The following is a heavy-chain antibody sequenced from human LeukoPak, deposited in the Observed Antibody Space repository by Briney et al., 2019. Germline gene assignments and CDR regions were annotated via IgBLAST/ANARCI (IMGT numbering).Heavy chain of an antibody. CDR2: IYHNGST. J-gene: IGHJ4*02. CDR3: ARSNYGYPDY. Sequence: SETLSLTCAVSGYSISSGHYWGWIRQPPRKELEWIGSIYHNGSTSYNTSLHSRVTISVDTSKNQFSLKLSSVTAADTAVYYCARSNYGYPDYWGQGTLVTVSS. CDR1: GYSISSGHY. D-gene: IGHD5-18*01. V-gene: IGHV4-38-2*01.